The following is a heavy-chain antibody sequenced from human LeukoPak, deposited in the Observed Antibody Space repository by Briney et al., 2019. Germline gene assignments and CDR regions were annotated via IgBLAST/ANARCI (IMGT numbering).Heavy chain of an antibody. CDR1: GYTFTTNS. V-gene: IGHV1-18*01. Sequence: ASVKVSCKASGYTFTTNSINWVRQAPGQGPEWMGWINTYSGNTNYAQKLQGRVTMTTDTSTNTAYMELRSLRADDTAVYYCARGEPYFYMDVWGRGTTVTVSS. CDR3: ARGEPYFYMDV. CDR2: INTYSGNT. J-gene: IGHJ6*03.